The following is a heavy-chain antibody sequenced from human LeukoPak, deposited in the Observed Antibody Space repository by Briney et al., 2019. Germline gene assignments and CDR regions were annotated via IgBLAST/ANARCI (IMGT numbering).Heavy chain of an antibody. D-gene: IGHD3-9*01. V-gene: IGHV3-53*04. J-gene: IGHJ6*02. CDR2: IYSGGST. CDR1: GFTVSSNY. Sequence: PGGSLRLSCAASGFTVSSNYMSWVRQAPGKGLEWVSVIYSGGSTYYADSVKGRFTISRHNSKNTLYLQMNSLRAEDTAVYYCARFPLTYYDILTGYEPYYYGMDVWGQGTTVTVSS. CDR3: ARFPLTYYDILTGYEPYYYGMDV.